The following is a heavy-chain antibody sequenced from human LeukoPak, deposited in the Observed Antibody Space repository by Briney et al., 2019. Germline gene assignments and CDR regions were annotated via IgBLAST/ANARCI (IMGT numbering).Heavy chain of an antibody. J-gene: IGHJ4*02. CDR2: ISSSGSTI. CDR1: GFTFSDYY. V-gene: IGHV3-11*01. Sequence: PGGSLRLSCAASGFTFSDYYMSWIRQAPGKGLEWVSYISSSGSTIYYADSVKGRFTISRDNAKNSLYLQMNSLRAEDTAVYYCARDLEYDSSGYYYDGVDNWGQGTLVTVSS. D-gene: IGHD3-22*01. CDR3: ARDLEYDSSGYYYDGVDN.